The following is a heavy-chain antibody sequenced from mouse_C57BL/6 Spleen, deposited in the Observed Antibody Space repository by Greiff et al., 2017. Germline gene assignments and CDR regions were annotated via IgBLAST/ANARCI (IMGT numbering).Heavy chain of an antibody. J-gene: IGHJ4*01. D-gene: IGHD1-1*01. CDR3: AGGYYGYAMEY. V-gene: IGHV1-69*01. Sequence: QVQLQQPGAELVMPGASVKLSCKASGYTFTSYWMHWVKQRPGQGLEWIGEIDPSDSYTNYNQKFKGKSTLTVDKSSSTAYMQLSSLTSEDSAVYYCAGGYYGYAMEYWGQGTSVTVSS. CDR2: IDPSDSYT. CDR1: GYTFTSYW.